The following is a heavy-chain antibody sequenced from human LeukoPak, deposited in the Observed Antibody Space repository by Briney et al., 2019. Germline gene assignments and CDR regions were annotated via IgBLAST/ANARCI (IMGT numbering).Heavy chain of an antibody. D-gene: IGHD3-10*01. CDR3: ARGPYASGTYGRRGWVHYMDV. J-gene: IGHJ6*03. V-gene: IGHV3-53*01. Sequence: GSLSLSCKVSGFTVSTNSWSWVRPAPGKGLEWVSFISSGGNTDHSDSVKGRFTISRDNSKNSLYLQMNSLRAEDTAVYYCARGPYASGTYGRRGWVHYMDVWGKGTTVTISS. CDR2: ISSGGNT. CDR1: GFTVSTNS.